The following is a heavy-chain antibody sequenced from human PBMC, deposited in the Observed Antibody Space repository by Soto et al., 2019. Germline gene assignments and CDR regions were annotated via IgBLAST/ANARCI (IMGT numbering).Heavy chain of an antibody. J-gene: IGHJ4*02. CDR2: ISGSGGST. V-gene: IGHV3-23*01. Sequence: PGGSLRLSCVASGFTFSSYVMSWVRQAPGKGLEWVSTISGSGGSTYYADSVKGRFTISRDNSKNTLYLQMNSLTAEDTAVYYCAKGRNGETTSGFDYWGQGTLVTVSS. CDR3: AKGRNGETTSGFDY. CDR1: GFTFSSYV. D-gene: IGHD2-8*01.